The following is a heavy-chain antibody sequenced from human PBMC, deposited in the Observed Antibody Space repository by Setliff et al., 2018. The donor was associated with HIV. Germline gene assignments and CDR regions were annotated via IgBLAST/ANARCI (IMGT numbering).Heavy chain of an antibody. Sequence: SETLSLTCNVSGGSISTYYWSWVRQPPGKALEWIGYVYSTGSTNSKSSLKSRVTISVDTSKNQFSLKLSSVTAADTAVYYCARVATGPESFDIWGQGTMVTVSS. CDR2: VYSTGST. D-gene: IGHD3-9*01. CDR3: ARVATGPESFDI. J-gene: IGHJ3*02. CDR1: GGSISTYY. V-gene: IGHV4-59*01.